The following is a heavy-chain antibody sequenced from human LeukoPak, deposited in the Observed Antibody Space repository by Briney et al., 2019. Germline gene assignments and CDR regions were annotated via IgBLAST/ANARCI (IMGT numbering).Heavy chain of an antibody. CDR2: ISAYNGNT. CDR3: ARITGPLDY. CDR1: GYTLTGYY. D-gene: IGHD1-20*01. V-gene: IGHV1-18*04. Sequence: GASVKVSCKASGYTLTGYYTHWVRQAPGQGLEWMGWISAYNGNTNYAQKLQGRVTMTTDTSTSTAYMELRSLRSDDTAVYYCARITGPLDYWGQGTLVTVSS. J-gene: IGHJ4*02.